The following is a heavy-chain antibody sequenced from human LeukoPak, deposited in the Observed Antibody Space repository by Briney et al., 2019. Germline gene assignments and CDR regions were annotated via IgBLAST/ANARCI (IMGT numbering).Heavy chain of an antibody. CDR2: ISDNGGNT. CDR3: ANTKFSY. V-gene: IGHV3-23*01. CDR1: GFNFRTYG. J-gene: IGHJ4*02. Sequence: GGSLRLSCAASGFNFRTYGMSWVRQAPGKGLEWVSTISDNGGNTYYADSVKGRFTISRDNSKDTLYLQMNSLRAEDTAVYYCANTKFSYWGQGTLVTVSS.